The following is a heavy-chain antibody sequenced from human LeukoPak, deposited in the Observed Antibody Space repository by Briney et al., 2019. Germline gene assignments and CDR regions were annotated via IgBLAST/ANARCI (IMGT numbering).Heavy chain of an antibody. Sequence: SGPTLVNPTQTLTLTCTFSGFSLNTDGVRVGWIRQPPGKALEWLALIYWNDDKRFSPSLKTRLTITRDTSKNQVVLTMTNMDPVDTATYYCAHSTMSTEFDYWGQGTLVTVSS. CDR1: GFSLNTDGVR. D-gene: IGHD4-17*01. CDR2: IYWNDDK. V-gene: IGHV2-5*01. CDR3: AHSTMSTEFDY. J-gene: IGHJ4*02.